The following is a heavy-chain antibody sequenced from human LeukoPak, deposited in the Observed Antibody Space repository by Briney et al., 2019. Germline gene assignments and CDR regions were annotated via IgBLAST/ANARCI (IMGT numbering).Heavy chain of an antibody. V-gene: IGHV3-64*01. CDR2: ISGDGGTT. J-gene: IGHJ3*02. CDR1: GFNLRSYA. CDR3: ARGDTSLGGAFDI. Sequence: GGSLRLSCAASGFNLRSYAIHWVRQAPGKGLEHVSAISGDGGTTSYARSLKGKCTISRDNAKKMAYLQLGSLKAEDMAVYYCARGDTSLGGAFDIWGQGTMVTVSP. D-gene: IGHD3-16*01.